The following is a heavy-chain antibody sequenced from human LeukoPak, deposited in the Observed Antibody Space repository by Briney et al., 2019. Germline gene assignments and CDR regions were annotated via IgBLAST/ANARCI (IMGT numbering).Heavy chain of an antibody. CDR2: IRYDGSNK. V-gene: IGHV3-30*02. CDR3: AKEKIRFLEWFPGYYMDV. J-gene: IGHJ6*03. CDR1: GLTFSSYG. D-gene: IGHD3-3*01. Sequence: GGSLRLSCAASGLTFSSYGMHWVRQAPGKGLEWVAFIRYDGSNKYYADSVKGRFTISRDNSKNTLYLRMNSLRAEDTAVYYCAKEKIRFLEWFPGYYMDVWGKGTTVTVSS.